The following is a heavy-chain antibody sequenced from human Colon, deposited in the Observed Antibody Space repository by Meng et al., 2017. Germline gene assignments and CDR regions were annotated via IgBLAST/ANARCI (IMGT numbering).Heavy chain of an antibody. V-gene: IGHV3-21*01. CDR2: IDYGGIST. D-gene: IGHD3-16*01. CDR1: GFIFNNYR. Sequence: EVQLVESGGGLVEPGGSLRLSCAASGFIFNNYRMNWFRQAPGKGLEWVSVIDYGGISTYYADSVKGRFTISRDNAKNSVSLQMNNLRAEDTAVYYCVREEYDPRDFWGQGTLVTVSS. J-gene: IGHJ4*02. CDR3: VREEYDPRDF.